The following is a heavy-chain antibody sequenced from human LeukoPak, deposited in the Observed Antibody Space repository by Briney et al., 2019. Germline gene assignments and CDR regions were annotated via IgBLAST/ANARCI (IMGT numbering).Heavy chain of an antibody. Sequence: GGSLRLSCAASGFTFSSYEMNWVRQAPGKGLEWVSYISSSGSTIYYADSVKGRFTISRDNAKNSLYLQMNSLRDEDTAVYYCARDVMVRGVIFDYWGQGTLVTVSS. CDR2: ISSSGSTI. CDR3: ARDVMVRGVIFDY. D-gene: IGHD3-10*01. J-gene: IGHJ4*02. CDR1: GFTFSSYE. V-gene: IGHV3-48*03.